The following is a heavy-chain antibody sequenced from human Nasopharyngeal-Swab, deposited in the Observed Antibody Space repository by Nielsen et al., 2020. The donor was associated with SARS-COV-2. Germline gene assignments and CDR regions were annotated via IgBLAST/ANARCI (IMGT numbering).Heavy chain of an antibody. CDR2: ISSSSSYT. V-gene: IGHV3-11*06. CDR3: ARATISDAFDI. J-gene: IGHJ3*02. CDR1: GFTFSDYY. D-gene: IGHD3-3*01. Sequence: GESLKISCAASGFTFSDYYMSWIRQAPGKGLEWVSYISSSSSYTNYADSVKGRFTISRDNSKNTLYLQMNSLRAEDTAVYYCARATISDAFDIWGQGTMVTVSS.